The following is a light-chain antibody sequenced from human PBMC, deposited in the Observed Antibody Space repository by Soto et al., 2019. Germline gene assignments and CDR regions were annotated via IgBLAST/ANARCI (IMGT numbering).Light chain of an antibody. CDR2: GAS. V-gene: IGKV3-15*01. Sequence: PGESATLSFRVSQTVSRYLAWYQQKPGQAPRLLIYGASTRATGIPARFSCSGSGTEFTLTIRSLQSEDFAVYYCQQYKYWPLITFGQGTRLEI. J-gene: IGKJ5*01. CDR1: QTVSRY. CDR3: QQYKYWPLIT.